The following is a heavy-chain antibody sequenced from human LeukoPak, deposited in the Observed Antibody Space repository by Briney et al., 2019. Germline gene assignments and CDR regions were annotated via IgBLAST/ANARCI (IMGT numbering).Heavy chain of an antibody. CDR1: GGSINNYY. J-gene: IGHJ4*02. CDR3: ARDSSTVTTRHFDY. D-gene: IGHD4-17*01. CDR2: VYYTGST. V-gene: IGHV4-59*01. Sequence: SETPSLTCTVSGGSINNYYWTWIRQPPGKGLECIGYVYYTGSTYYNPSLKSRVTISVDTSRNQFSLKLNSVTAADTAVYYCARDSSTVTTRHFDYWGQGTLVTVSS.